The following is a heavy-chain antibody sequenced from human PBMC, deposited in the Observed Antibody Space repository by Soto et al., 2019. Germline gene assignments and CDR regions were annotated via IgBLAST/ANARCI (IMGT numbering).Heavy chain of an antibody. J-gene: IGHJ6*03. CDR3: ARTIPAIGYYDFYYTDV. Sequence: QVQLQESGPGLVKPSETLSLTCTVSGGSINNYYWSWIRQPPGKGLEWIGYIYHTGRTDYHPSLKSRVSISADTSNNQFFRTRTSVTAADTAVYYCARTIPAIGYYDFYYTDVGGNGSTVAVSS. CDR1: GGSINNYY. D-gene: IGHD6-13*01. V-gene: IGHV4-59*01. CDR2: IYHTGRT.